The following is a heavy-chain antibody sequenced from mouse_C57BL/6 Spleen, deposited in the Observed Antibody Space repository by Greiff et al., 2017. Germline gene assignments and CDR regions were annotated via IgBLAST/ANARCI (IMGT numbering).Heavy chain of an antibody. Sequence: EVQRVESGGGLVKPGGSLKLSCAASGFTFSSYAMSWVRQTPEKRLEWVATISDGGSYTYYPDNVKGRFTISRDNAKNNLYLQMSHLKSEDTAMYYCARDYYDYDRYFDVWGTGTTVTVSS. D-gene: IGHD2-4*01. CDR1: GFTFSSYA. J-gene: IGHJ1*03. CDR2: ISDGGSYT. V-gene: IGHV5-4*01. CDR3: ARDYYDYDRYFDV.